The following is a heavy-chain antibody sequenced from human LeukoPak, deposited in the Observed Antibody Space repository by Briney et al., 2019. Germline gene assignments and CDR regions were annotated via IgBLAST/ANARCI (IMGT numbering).Heavy chain of an antibody. D-gene: IGHD2-2*01. CDR1: GGSFSGYY. V-gene: IGHV4-34*01. CDR2: INHSGST. Sequence: SETLSLTCAVYGGSFSGYYWSWIRQPPGKGLEWIGEINHSGSTNYNPSLKSRVTISVDTSKNQLSLKLSSVTAADTAVYYCARGQGSCSSTSCYGWNYYYYYYMDVWGKGTTVTVSS. J-gene: IGHJ6*03. CDR3: ARGQGSCSSTSCYGWNYYYYYYMDV.